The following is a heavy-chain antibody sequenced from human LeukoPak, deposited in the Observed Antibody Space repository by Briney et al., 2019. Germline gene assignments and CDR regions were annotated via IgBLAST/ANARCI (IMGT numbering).Heavy chain of an antibody. J-gene: IGHJ5*02. CDR1: GGSISSYY. Sequence: TSSETLSLTCTVSGGSISSYYWSWIRQPAGKGLEWIGRIYTSGSTNYNPSLKSRVTMSVDTSKNQFSLNLSSVTAADTAVYYCARYCSSTNCYKGGFDPWGQGTLVTVSS. CDR3: ARYCSSTNCYKGGFDP. V-gene: IGHV4-4*07. CDR2: IYTSGST. D-gene: IGHD2-2*02.